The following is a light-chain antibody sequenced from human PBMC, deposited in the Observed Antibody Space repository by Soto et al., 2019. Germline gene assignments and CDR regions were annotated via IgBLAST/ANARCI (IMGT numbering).Light chain of an antibody. V-gene: IGKV3D-20*02. CDR3: QQRSNWPLIT. J-gene: IGKJ5*01. CDR2: AAS. CDR1: QSVSSSY. Sequence: EIVLTQSPGTLSLSPGERATLSCRASQSVSSSYLAWYQQKPGQPPRLVIHAASSRATGIPDRFSGSGSGTDFTLTISRLEPEDFAVYYCQQRSNWPLITFGQGTRLEIK.